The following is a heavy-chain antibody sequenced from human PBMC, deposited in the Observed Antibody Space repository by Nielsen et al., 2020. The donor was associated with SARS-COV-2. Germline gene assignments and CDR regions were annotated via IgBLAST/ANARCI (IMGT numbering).Heavy chain of an antibody. Sequence: VRQAPGKGLEWASSISSSSSYIYYADSVKGRFTISRDNAKNSLYLQMNSLRAEDTAVYYCARVEVLRDYYYGMDVWGQGTTVTVSS. CDR3: ARVEVLRDYYYGMDV. V-gene: IGHV3-21*01. J-gene: IGHJ6*02. D-gene: IGHD5-24*01. CDR2: ISSSSSYI.